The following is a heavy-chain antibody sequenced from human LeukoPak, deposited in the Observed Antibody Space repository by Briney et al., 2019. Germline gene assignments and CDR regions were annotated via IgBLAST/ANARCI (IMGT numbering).Heavy chain of an antibody. V-gene: IGHV3-23*01. Sequence: GGSLRLSCAASGFTFNNYAMSWVRQAPGKGLEWVSAISGSGGSTYYADSVKGRFTISRDNSKNTLYLQMNSLRAEDTAVYYCAKEGSYYDSSGYYDYWGQGTLVTVSS. CDR1: GFTFNNYA. J-gene: IGHJ4*02. D-gene: IGHD3-22*01. CDR3: AKEGSYYDSSGYYDY. CDR2: ISGSGGST.